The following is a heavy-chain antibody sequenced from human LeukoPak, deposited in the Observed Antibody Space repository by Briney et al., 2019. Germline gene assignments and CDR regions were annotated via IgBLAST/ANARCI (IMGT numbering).Heavy chain of an antibody. V-gene: IGHV4-59*11. Sequence: SETLSLTCTVSGGSINGHFWNWIRQPPGKGLEWIGYIYYSGSTTYNPSLKSRVTISVDTSKNQVSLKLTSVTPADTAVYYCARGRGYSGYGHYFVYWGQGTLVTVSS. CDR1: GGSINGHF. J-gene: IGHJ4*02. D-gene: IGHD5-12*01. CDR2: IYYSGST. CDR3: ARGRGYSGYGHYFVY.